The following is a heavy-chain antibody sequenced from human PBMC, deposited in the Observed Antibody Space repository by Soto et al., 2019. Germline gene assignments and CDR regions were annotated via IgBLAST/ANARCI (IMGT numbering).Heavy chain of an antibody. V-gene: IGHV4-39*01. CDR3: ARQVSPPSIDY. Sequence: QLQLQESGPGLVKPSETLSLTCTVSGGSISSSSYYWGWIRQPPGKGLEWIGSIYYSGSTYYNPSLKSRVTISVDTSKNQFALKLSSLTAADTAVYYCARQVSPPSIDYWGQGTLVTVSS. J-gene: IGHJ4*02. CDR1: GGSISSSSYY. CDR2: IYYSGST.